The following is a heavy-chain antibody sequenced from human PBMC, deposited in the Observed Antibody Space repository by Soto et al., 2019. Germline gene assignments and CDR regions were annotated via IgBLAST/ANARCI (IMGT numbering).Heavy chain of an antibody. V-gene: IGHV3-23*01. CDR2: ISGSGGST. D-gene: IGHD3-9*01. Sequence: EVQLLESGGGLVQPGGSLRLSCAASGFTFSSYAMSWVRQAPGKGMEWVSAISGSGGSTYYADSVKGRFTISRDNSKNTLCLQMNSLSAEDTAVYYCAKEVGRYFDWLPGRLAFDIWGQGTMVTVCS. CDR1: GFTFSSYA. CDR3: AKEVGRYFDWLPGRLAFDI. J-gene: IGHJ3*02.